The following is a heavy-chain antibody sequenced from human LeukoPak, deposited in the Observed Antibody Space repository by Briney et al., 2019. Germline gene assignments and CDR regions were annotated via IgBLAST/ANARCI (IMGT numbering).Heavy chain of an antibody. J-gene: IGHJ4*01. CDR3: ARVRMGDDFNPFDY. Sequence: PGGSLRLSCAASGFTFSSFWIYWVRHAPGKGLVWVSRINSDGSETMYADSVKGRFTISRDNAKNTLYLQMNSLRAEDTAVYYCARVRMGDDFNPFDYWGHGTLVTVSS. CDR1: GFTFSSFW. D-gene: IGHD3-16*01. V-gene: IGHV3-74*03. CDR2: INSDGSET.